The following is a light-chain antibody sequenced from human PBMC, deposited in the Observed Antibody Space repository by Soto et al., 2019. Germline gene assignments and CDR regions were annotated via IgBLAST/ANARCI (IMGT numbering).Light chain of an antibody. CDR1: QSVSSY. V-gene: IGKV3-11*01. Sequence: EIVLTQSPATLSLSPGERATLSCRASQSVSSYLAWYQQKPGQAPRLLIYDASNRATGIPARFSGSGSGTAFTLTISSLEPEDFAVYYCQQRSNVPLTFAGETEIDIK. J-gene: IGKJ4*01. CDR3: QQRSNVPLT. CDR2: DAS.